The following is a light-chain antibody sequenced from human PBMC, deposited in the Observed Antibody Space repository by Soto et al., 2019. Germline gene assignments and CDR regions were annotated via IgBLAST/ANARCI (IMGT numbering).Light chain of an antibody. CDR2: WAS. CDR1: QSVLYSSNNKNY. Sequence: DIVMTQSPDSLAVSLGERATINCKSSQSVLYSSNNKNYLAWYQQKPGQPPKLLIYWASTRESGVPDRFSGSGSGTDFTLTISSLPAEDVAVYYCQPYCSTPLTFGQGTKVEIK. V-gene: IGKV4-1*01. CDR3: QPYCSTPLT. J-gene: IGKJ1*01.